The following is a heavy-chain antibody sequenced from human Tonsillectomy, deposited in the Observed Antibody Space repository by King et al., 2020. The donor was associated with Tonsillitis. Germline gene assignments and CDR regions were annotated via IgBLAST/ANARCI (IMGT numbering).Heavy chain of an antibody. CDR1: GGSISSSSYY. J-gene: IGHJ4*02. CDR3: ARQAAYSSSWYRKSDFDY. D-gene: IGHD6-13*01. Sequence: QLQESGPGLVKPSETLSLTCTVSGGSISSSSYYWGWIRQPPGKGLEWIGSIYYSGRTYYNPSLKSRVTISVDTSKNQFSLKLSSVTAADTAVYYCARQAAYSSSWYRKSDFDYWGQGTLVTVSS. CDR2: IYYSGRT. V-gene: IGHV4-39*01.